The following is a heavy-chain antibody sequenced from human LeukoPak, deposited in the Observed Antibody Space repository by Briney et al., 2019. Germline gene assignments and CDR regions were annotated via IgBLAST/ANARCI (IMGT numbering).Heavy chain of an antibody. CDR2: VNHRGNT. CDR1: GGFLNSYY. Sequence: SETLSLTCAVSGGFLNSYYWSWIRQSPGKGLEWIGEVNHRGNTNYNPSLKGRVTISADRSKNQISLSLSSVTAADSAVYYCAKRGGTTRGAFDLWGQGTIVTVSS. CDR3: AKRGGTTRGAFDL. V-gene: IGHV4-34*01. J-gene: IGHJ3*01. D-gene: IGHD1-1*01.